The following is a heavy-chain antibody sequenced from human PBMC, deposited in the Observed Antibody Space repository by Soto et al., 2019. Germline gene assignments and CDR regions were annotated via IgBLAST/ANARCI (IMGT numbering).Heavy chain of an antibody. Sequence: PSQTLSLTCAISGDSVSINSAAWNLISQFPSRGLEWLGRTYYRSKWYNDYAVSVKSRITINPDTSKNQFSLQLNSVTPEDTAVYYCARDHPSIAAAGYYYYYGMDVWGQGTTVTVSS. CDR2: TYYRSKWYN. J-gene: IGHJ6*02. V-gene: IGHV6-1*01. CDR3: ARDHPSIAAAGYYYYYGMDV. CDR1: GDSVSINSAA. D-gene: IGHD6-13*01.